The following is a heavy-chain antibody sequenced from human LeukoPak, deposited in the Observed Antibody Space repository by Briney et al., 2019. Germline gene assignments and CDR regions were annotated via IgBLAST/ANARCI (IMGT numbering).Heavy chain of an antibody. Sequence: PGGSLRLSCAASGFTFSSYAMHWVRQAPGKGLEWVAVISYDGSNKYYADSVKGRFTISRDNSKNTLYLQMNSLRAEDTAVYYCAYSRGFGELFPFDYWGQGTLVTVSS. CDR3: AYSRGFGELFPFDY. D-gene: IGHD3-10*01. V-gene: IGHV3-30-3*01. CDR1: GFTFSSYA. J-gene: IGHJ4*02. CDR2: ISYDGSNK.